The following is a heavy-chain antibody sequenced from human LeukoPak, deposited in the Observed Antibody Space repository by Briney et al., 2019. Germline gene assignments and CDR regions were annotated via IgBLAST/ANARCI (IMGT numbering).Heavy chain of an antibody. Sequence: GRSLRLSCAASGFTFSSYAMHWVRQAPGKGLEWVAVISYDGSNKYYADSVKGRFTISRDNSKNTLYLQMNSLRAEDTAVYYCASSRWGPDYWGQGTLVTVSS. CDR3: ASSRWGPDY. CDR2: ISYDGSNK. CDR1: GFTFSSYA. D-gene: IGHD7-27*01. V-gene: IGHV3-30-3*01. J-gene: IGHJ4*02.